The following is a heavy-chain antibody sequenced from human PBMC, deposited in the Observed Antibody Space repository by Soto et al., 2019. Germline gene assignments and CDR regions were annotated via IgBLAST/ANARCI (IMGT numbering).Heavy chain of an antibody. D-gene: IGHD3-3*01. J-gene: IGHJ4*02. CDR2: VERDGRST. CDR3: ARGVFFDS. V-gene: IGHV3-74*01. Sequence: LRLSCAASGFTFSNYWMHWVRQAPGKGLVWVSRVERDGRSTNYADSVKGRFTISRDNANNRLYLHMNSLRAEDTAVYYCARGVFFDSWGQGTLVTVSS. CDR1: GFTFSNYW.